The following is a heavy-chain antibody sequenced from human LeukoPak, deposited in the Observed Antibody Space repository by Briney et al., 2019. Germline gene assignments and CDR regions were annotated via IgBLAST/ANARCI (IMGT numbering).Heavy chain of an antibody. D-gene: IGHD4-17*01. Sequence: EASVKVSCKASGYTFTDYYIHWVRQAPGQGLEWMGWLSPNSGGTNYAQKLQGRLTMTRDTSISTAYMELSRLRSDDTAVYYCAREAVPDYGDYNWFDPWGQGTLVTVSS. CDR1: GYTFTDYY. V-gene: IGHV1-2*02. CDR3: AREAVPDYGDYNWFDP. J-gene: IGHJ5*02. CDR2: LSPNSGGT.